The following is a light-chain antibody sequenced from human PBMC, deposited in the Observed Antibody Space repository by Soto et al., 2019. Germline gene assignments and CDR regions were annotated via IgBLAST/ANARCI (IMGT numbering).Light chain of an antibody. CDR2: NVN. V-gene: IGLV2-14*03. Sequence: QSALTQVASVSGSPGQSITISCTGTSGDVGGHDYVSWYQQYPGKAPKLMIYNVNYRPSGVSNRFSGSKSGNTASLTISGLQAEDEANYYCSSYTNTNPVVFGGGTKLTLL. CDR3: SSYTNTNPVV. CDR1: SGDVGGHDY. J-gene: IGLJ2*01.